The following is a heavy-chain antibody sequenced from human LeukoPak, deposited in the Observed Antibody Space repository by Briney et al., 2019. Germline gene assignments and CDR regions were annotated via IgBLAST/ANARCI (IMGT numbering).Heavy chain of an antibody. CDR3: ASLSKLGYCSSTSCYRPYHFGY. CDR2: INDSGST. Sequence: SETLSLTCAVYGGSFSGYYWSWIRQPPGKGLEWIGEINDSGSTNYNPSLKSRVIISVDTSKNQFSLKLSSVTAADTAVYYCASLSKLGYCSSTSCYRPYHFGYWGQGTLVTVSS. J-gene: IGHJ4*02. V-gene: IGHV4-34*01. D-gene: IGHD2-2*01. CDR1: GGSFSGYY.